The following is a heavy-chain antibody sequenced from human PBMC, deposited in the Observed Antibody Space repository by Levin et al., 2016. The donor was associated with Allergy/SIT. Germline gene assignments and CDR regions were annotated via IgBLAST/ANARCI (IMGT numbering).Heavy chain of an antibody. J-gene: IGHJ4*02. CDR3: ARDYYYDSVPYFDY. D-gene: IGHD3-22*01. CDR2: IIPIFGTA. V-gene: IGHV1-69*13. CDR1: GGTFSSYA. Sequence: SVKVSCKASGGTFSSYAISWVRQAPGQGLEWMGGIIPIFGTANYAQKFQGRVTITADESTSTAYMELSSLRSEDTAVYYCARDYYYDSVPYFDYWGQGTLVTVSS.